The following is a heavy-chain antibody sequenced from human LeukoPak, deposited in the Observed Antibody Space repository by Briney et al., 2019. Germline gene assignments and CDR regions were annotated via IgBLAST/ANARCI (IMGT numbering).Heavy chain of an antibody. CDR1: GYTFTGYY. CDR3: VRESTGDLSFDH. D-gene: IGHD3-10*01. J-gene: IGHJ4*02. Sequence: GASVKVSCKASGYTFTGYYMHWVRQAPGQGLKWMGWINPNGGGTNYAQKFLGRVTMTRDMSISTGYMELSSLRSDDTAVYYCVRESTGDLSFDHWGQGTLVTVSS. V-gene: IGHV1-2*02. CDR2: INPNGGGT.